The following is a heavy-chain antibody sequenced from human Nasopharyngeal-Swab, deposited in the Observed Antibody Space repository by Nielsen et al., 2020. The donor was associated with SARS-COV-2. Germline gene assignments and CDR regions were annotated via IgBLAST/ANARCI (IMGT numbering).Heavy chain of an antibody. D-gene: IGHD1-26*01. CDR2: ISPGAGST. Sequence: GGSLRLSCAASGFTFSSYAMSWVRHAPAKGLEWVSAISPGAGSTYYAASVKGRFTISRDNSKNTLYLQMNSLRAEDTAVYYCAKDGIVGATGGYWGQGTLVTVSS. CDR3: AKDGIVGATGGY. V-gene: IGHV3-23*01. J-gene: IGHJ4*02. CDR1: GFTFSSYA.